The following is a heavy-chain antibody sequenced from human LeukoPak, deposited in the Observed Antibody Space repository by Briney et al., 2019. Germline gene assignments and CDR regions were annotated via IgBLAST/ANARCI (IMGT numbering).Heavy chain of an antibody. D-gene: IGHD4-17*01. V-gene: IGHV4-39*01. CDR2: IYYSGST. CDR1: GGSISSSSYY. J-gene: IGHJ3*02. CDR3: ARHGGADYGDYVEAFDI. Sequence: SETLSLTCTVSGGSISSSSYYWGWNRQPPGKGLEWIGSIYYSGSTYYNPSLKSRVTISVDTSKNQFSLKLSSVTAADTAVYYCARHGGADYGDYVEAFDIWGQGTMVTVSS.